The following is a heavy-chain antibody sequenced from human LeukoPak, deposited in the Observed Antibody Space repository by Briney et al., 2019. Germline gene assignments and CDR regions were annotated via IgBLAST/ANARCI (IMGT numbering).Heavy chain of an antibody. CDR2: ISSSGSTI. V-gene: IGHV3-48*04. CDR1: GFTFSSYS. CDR3: ARYEDDYGDYAIDY. Sequence: GGSLRLSCAASGFTFSSYSMNWVRQAPGKGLEWVSYISSSGSTIYYADSVKGRFTISRDNAKNSLYLQMNSLRAEDTAVYYCARYEDDYGDYAIDYWGQGTLVTVSS. D-gene: IGHD4-17*01. J-gene: IGHJ4*02.